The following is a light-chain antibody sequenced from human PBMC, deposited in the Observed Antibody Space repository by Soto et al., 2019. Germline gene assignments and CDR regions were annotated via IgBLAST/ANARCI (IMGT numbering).Light chain of an antibody. CDR1: PSVSNY. CDR3: QKHNIWPKVT. CDR2: GAF. V-gene: IGKV3-11*01. Sequence: PGATATIHCSASPSVSNYLAWYQKKPGQAHRLIIYGAFKRATGIPDTFSGSVCGADFTLTISSLEPEDFAVYDCQKHNIWPKVTFGQGTKLDIK. J-gene: IGKJ5*01.